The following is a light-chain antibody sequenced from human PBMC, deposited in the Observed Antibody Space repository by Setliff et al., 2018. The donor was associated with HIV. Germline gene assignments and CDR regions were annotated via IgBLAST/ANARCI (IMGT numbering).Light chain of an antibody. CDR2: DVS. V-gene: IGLV2-14*03. J-gene: IGLJ1*01. Sequence: QSALTQPASVSGSPGQSITISCTGPSSDVGGYNSVSWYQQHPGKVPKLMIYDVSNRPSGVSNRFSGSKSGNTASLTISGLQAEDEADYYCCSYASTGSFVFGTGTKVTVL. CDR1: SSDVGGYNS. CDR3: CSYASTGSFV.